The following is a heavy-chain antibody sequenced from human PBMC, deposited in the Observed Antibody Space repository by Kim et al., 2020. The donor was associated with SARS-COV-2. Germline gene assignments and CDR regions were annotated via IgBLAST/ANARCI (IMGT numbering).Heavy chain of an antibody. J-gene: IGHJ4*02. CDR2: ISYDGSNK. CDR3: AKAWYYYGSGSRRKAHSGIDY. D-gene: IGHD3-10*01. CDR1: GFTFSSYG. Sequence: GGSLRLSCAASGFTFSSYGMHWVRQAPGKGLEWVAFISYDGSNKYYADSVKGRFTISRDNSKNTLYLQMNSLRAEDTAVYYCAKAWYYYGSGSRRKAHSGIDYWGQGTLVTVSS. V-gene: IGHV3-30*18.